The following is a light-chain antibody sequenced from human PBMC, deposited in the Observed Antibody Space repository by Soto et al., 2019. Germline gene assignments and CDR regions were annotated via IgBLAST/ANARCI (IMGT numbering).Light chain of an antibody. CDR2: GAS. V-gene: IGKV3-20*01. CDR3: QQHGSAPRT. J-gene: IGKJ1*01. CDR1: QSVGSNF. Sequence: EIVLTQSPGTLSLSPGERATLSCRASQSVGSNFLAWYQQKPGQAPRLLIYGASNRATGIPDRFSGGGSGTDFTLTISRLEPEDFAVYYCQQHGSAPRTFGQVTKVAIK.